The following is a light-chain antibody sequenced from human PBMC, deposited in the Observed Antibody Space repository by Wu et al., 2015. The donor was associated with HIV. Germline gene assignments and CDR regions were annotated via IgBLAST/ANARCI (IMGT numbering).Light chain of an antibody. CDR2: AAS. CDR1: QSITNW. V-gene: IGKV1-5*01. CDR3: QQYYSYPWT. Sequence: DIQMTQSPSTLSASVGDRVTITCRASQSITNWLAWSQQKPGKAPKLLIYAASTLQSGVPSRFSGSGSGTDFTLTISCLQSEDFATYYCQQYYSYPWTFGQGTKVEIK. J-gene: IGKJ1*01.